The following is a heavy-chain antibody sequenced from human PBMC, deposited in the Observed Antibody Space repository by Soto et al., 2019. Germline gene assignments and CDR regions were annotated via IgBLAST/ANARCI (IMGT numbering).Heavy chain of an antibody. J-gene: IGHJ6*02. V-gene: IGHV2-5*02. CDR2: LYRDRDE. CDR3: AHKGGRGAAMYF. D-gene: IGHD3-10*01. CDR1: GFSLSTSGVG. Sequence: QITLKESGPTLVEPTQTLTLTCTFSGFSLSTSGVGVAWIRQPPGKALEWLALLYRDRDERSSPSLKSSLTTPKYSTKNPLVLTMANMDPVDTATDYSAHKGGRGAAMYFWGQVTTVTVAS.